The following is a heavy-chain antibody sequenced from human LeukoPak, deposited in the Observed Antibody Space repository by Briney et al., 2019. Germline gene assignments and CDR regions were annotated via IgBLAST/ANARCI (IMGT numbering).Heavy chain of an antibody. Sequence: GGSLRLSCAASGFTFSSYAMSWVRQAPGKGLEWVSAISGSGGSTYYADSVKGRSTISRDNSKNTLYLQMNSLRAEDTAVYYCAKDREVVATSADFDYWGQGTLVTVSS. CDR1: GFTFSSYA. V-gene: IGHV3-23*01. CDR3: AKDREVVATSADFDY. D-gene: IGHD5-12*01. CDR2: ISGSGGST. J-gene: IGHJ4*02.